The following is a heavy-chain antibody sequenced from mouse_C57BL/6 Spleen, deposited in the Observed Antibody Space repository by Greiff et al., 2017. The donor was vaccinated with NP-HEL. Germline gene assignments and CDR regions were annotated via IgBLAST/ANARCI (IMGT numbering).Heavy chain of an antibody. D-gene: IGHD1-1*01. CDR3: ARVGGDYGSSYAWFAY. V-gene: IGHV1-59*01. CDR1: GYTFTSYW. CDR2: IDPSDSYT. Sequence: VQLQQPGAELVRPGTSVKLSCKASGYTFTSYWMHWVKQRPGQGLEWIGVIDPSDSYTNYNQKFKGKATLTVDTSSSTAYMQLSSLTSEDSAVYYCARVGGDYGSSYAWFAYWGQGTLVTVSA. J-gene: IGHJ3*01.